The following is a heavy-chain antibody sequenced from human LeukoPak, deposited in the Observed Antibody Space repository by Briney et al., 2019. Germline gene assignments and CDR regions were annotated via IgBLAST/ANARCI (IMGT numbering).Heavy chain of an antibody. V-gene: IGHV4-39*01. CDR1: GGSISSSSYY. CDR2: IYYSGST. D-gene: IGHD3-16*01. Sequence: PSETLSLTCTVSGGSISSSSYYWGWIRQPPGKGLEWIGSIYYSGSTYYNPSLKSRVTISVDTSKNQFSLKLSSVTAADTAVYYCARGGYYYYYMDVWGQGTTVTVSS. J-gene: IGHJ6*03. CDR3: ARGGYYYYYMDV.